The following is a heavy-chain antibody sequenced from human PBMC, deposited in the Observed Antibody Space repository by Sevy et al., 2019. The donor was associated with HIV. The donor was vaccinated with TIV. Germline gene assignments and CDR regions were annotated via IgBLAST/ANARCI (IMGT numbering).Heavy chain of an antibody. Sequence: SETLSLTCAVSGYSISSGYYWGWIRQPPGKGLEWIGSIYHSGSTYYIPSLKSRVTISVDTSKNQFSLKLSSVTAADTAVYYCARVYYYGSGSPNYYFDYWGQGTLVTVSS. V-gene: IGHV4-38-2*01. CDR3: ARVYYYGSGSPNYYFDY. CDR1: GYSISSGYY. CDR2: IYHSGST. D-gene: IGHD3-10*01. J-gene: IGHJ4*02.